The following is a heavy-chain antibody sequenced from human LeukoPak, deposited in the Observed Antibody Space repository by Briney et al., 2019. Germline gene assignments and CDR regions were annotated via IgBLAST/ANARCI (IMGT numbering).Heavy chain of an antibody. D-gene: IGHD3-22*01. V-gene: IGHV1-69*05. J-gene: IGHJ5*02. CDR3: ARDSGYDSSGYNWFDP. CDR1: GYTFSSYA. Sequence: ASVKVSCKASGYTFSSYAISWVRQAPGQGLEWMGGFIPIFGTANYAQKFQGRVTITTDESTSTAYMELSSLRSEDTAVYYCARDSGYDSSGYNWFDPWGQGTLVTVSS. CDR2: FIPIFGTA.